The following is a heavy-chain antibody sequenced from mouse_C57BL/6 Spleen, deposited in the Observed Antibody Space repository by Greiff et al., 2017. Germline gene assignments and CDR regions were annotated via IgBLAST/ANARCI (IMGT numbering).Heavy chain of an antibody. D-gene: IGHD2-1*01. CDR1: GYTFTDYY. V-gene: IGHV1-19*01. Sequence: EVQLQQSGPVLVKPGASVKMSCKASGYTFTDYYMNWVKQSHGKSLEWIGVINPYNGGTSYNQKFKGKATLTVDKSSSTAYMELNSLTSEDSAVYYCARDGNYRYFDYWGQGTTLTVSS. J-gene: IGHJ2*01. CDR3: ARDGNYRYFDY. CDR2: INPYNGGT.